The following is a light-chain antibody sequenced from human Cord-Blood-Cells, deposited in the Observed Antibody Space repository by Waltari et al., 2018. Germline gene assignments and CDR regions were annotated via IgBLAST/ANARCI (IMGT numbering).Light chain of an antibody. CDR1: SGSIASKH. J-gene: IGLJ3*02. Sequence: NFMLTQPPSVSESPGKTVTISCTRSSGSIASKHVQWYPQRPGSAPTPVIHEDNQRPSGVPDRFSGSIDSSSNSASLTISGLKTEDEADYYCQSYDSSNWVFGGGTKLTVL. CDR3: QSYDSSNWV. V-gene: IGLV6-57*03. CDR2: EDN.